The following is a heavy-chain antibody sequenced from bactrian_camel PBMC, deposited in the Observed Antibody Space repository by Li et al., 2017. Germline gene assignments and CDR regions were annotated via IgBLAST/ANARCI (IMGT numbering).Heavy chain of an antibody. CDR3: AAFKPGHDGLKRRPVSTSPCGSRYEYTY. J-gene: IGHJ4*01. Sequence: HVQLVESGGGSVQSGGSRRLSCRPSDSAANTPCMGWFRQPPGKEREAVARVVRRGGTALYADSVKGRFTISRDNAKNTVYLQMNSLKPEDTAVYYCAAFKPGHDGLKRRPVSTSPCGSRYEYTYWGQGTQVTVS. CDR2: VVRRGGTA. V-gene: IGHV3S60*01. D-gene: IGHD5*01. CDR1: DSAANTPC.